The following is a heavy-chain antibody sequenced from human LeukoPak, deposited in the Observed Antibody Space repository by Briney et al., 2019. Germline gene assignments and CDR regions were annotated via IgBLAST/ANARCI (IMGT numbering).Heavy chain of an antibody. CDR1: GGSISSSSYY. V-gene: IGHV4-39*01. J-gene: IGHJ5*02. D-gene: IGHD3-10*01. CDR2: IYYSGST. Sequence: SETLSLTCTVSGGSISSSSYYWGWIRQPPGKGLEWIGSIYYSGSTYYNPSLKSRVTISVDTSKNQFSLKLSFVTAADTAVYYCARQITMVRGVTVTDWFDPWGQGTLVTVSS. CDR3: ARQITMVRGVTVTDWFDP.